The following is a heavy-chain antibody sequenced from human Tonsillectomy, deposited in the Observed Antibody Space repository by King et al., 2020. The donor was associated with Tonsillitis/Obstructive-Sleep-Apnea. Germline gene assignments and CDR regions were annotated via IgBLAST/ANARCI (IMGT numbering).Heavy chain of an antibody. J-gene: IGHJ4*02. CDR2: IYYNGST. CDR3: ARQGLVRFFDWIPHFFDY. V-gene: IGHV4-39*01. D-gene: IGHD3-9*01. Sequence: QLQESGPGLVKPSETLSLTCTVSGVSVSSDSYYWSWIRQPPGKGLEWIGSIYYNGSTYYNPSLKSRVTIFLDTSENHFSLKLSSVTAADTAVYYCARQGLVRFFDWIPHFFDYWGQGTLVTVSS. CDR1: GVSVSSDSYY.